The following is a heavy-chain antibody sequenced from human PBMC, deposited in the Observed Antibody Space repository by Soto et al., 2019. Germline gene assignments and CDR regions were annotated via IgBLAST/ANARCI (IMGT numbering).Heavy chain of an antibody. D-gene: IGHD6-19*01. CDR3: ARRSSGWYFDY. V-gene: IGHV3-23*01. CDR2: ISGSGGST. Sequence: EVQLFESGGGLVKPGWSLRLSCAASGFTFSRYAMNWVRQAPGKGLEWVSVISGSGGSTYHADSVKGRFTFSRDNSKNNLYLHINSLRAEDTAVYYCARRSSGWYFDYWGQGTLVTGTS. J-gene: IGHJ4*02. CDR1: GFTFSRYA.